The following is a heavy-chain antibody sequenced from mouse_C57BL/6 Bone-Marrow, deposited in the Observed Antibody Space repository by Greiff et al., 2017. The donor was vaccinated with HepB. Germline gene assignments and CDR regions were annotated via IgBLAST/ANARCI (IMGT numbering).Heavy chain of an antibody. CDR1: GYSITSGYD. CDR2: ISYSGST. D-gene: IGHD6-1*01. Sequence: EVKLMESGPGMVKPSQSLSLTCTVTGYSITSGYDWHWIRHFPGNKLEWMGYISYSGSTNYNPSLKSRISITHDTSKNHFFLKLNSVTTEDTATYCWARALLRRGGFDYWGQGTTLTVSS. V-gene: IGHV3-1*01. CDR3: ARALLRRGGFDY. J-gene: IGHJ2*01.